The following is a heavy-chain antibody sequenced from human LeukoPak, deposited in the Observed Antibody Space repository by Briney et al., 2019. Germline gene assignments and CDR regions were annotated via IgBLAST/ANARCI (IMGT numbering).Heavy chain of an antibody. V-gene: IGHV3-20*01. CDR2: INWNGGST. CDR3: ARDAYCSGGSCYSFDNWFDP. CDR1: GFTFSDYY. Sequence: GGPLRLSCAASGFTFSDYYMSWIRQAPGKGLEWVSGINWNGGSTGYADSVKGRFTISRDNAKNSLYLQMNSLRAEDTALYHCARDAYCSGGSCYSFDNWFDPWGQGTLVTVSS. D-gene: IGHD2-15*01. J-gene: IGHJ5*02.